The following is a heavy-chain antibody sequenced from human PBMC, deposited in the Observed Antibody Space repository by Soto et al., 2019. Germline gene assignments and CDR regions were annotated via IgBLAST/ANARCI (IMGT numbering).Heavy chain of an antibody. J-gene: IGHJ6*02. CDR3: VGSNNNAPGGMGV. D-gene: IGHD1-1*01. CDR2: ISSSATST. CDR1: AFTFSDYY. Sequence: QVQLVESGGGLVKPGGSLRLSCAASAFTFSDYYMNWVRQAPAKGLEWVAYISSSATSTYYADSVKGRFTISRDNAKNSLYLQMNSLRAEDTAVYYCVGSNNNAPGGMGVWGQGTTVTVSS. V-gene: IGHV3-11*01.